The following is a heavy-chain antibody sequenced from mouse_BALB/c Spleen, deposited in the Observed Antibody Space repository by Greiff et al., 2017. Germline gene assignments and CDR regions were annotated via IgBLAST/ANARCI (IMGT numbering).Heavy chain of an antibody. Sequence: EVQLVESGGGLVKPGGSLKLSCAASGFAFSSYDMSWVRQTPEKRLEWVAYISSGGGSTYYPDTVKGRFTISRDNAKNTLYLQMSSLKSEDTAMYYCARGLRPDYWGQGTTLTVSS. CDR1: GFAFSSYD. J-gene: IGHJ2*01. D-gene: IGHD3-1*01. CDR3: ARGLRPDY. CDR2: ISSGGGST. V-gene: IGHV5-12-1*01.